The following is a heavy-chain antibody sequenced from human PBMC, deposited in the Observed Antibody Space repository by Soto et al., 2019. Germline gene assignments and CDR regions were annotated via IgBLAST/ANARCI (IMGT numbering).Heavy chain of an antibody. D-gene: IGHD3-9*01. CDR2: ISGSGGST. CDR3: ASPVLRYFDWLSFSTYYYYYGMDV. V-gene: IGHV3-23*01. CDR1: GFTFSSYA. Sequence: EVQLLESGGGLVQPGGSLRLSCAASGFTFSSYAMSWVRQAPGKGLEWVSAISGSGGSTYYADSVKGRFTISRDNSKNTLYLQMNSLRAEDTAVYYCASPVLRYFDWLSFSTYYYYYGMDVWGQGTTVTVSS. J-gene: IGHJ6*02.